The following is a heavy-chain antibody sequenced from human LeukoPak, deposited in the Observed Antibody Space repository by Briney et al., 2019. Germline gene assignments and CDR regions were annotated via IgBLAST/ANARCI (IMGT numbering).Heavy chain of an antibody. Sequence: GGSLSLSCAASGFTFSSYAMHWVRQAPGKGLEWVAVISYDGSNKYYADSVKGRFTISRDNSKNTLYLQMNSLRAEDTAVYYCARDIPSDFWSGYYTFYYYYGMDVWGQGTTVTVSS. CDR3: ARDIPSDFWSGYYTFYYYYGMDV. J-gene: IGHJ6*02. D-gene: IGHD3-3*01. CDR2: ISYDGSNK. CDR1: GFTFSSYA. V-gene: IGHV3-30*04.